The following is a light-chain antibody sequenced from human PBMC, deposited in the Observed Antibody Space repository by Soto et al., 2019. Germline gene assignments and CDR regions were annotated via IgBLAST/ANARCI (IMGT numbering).Light chain of an antibody. Sequence: DIQMTQSPSSLSASVGDRVTITCRASQSISSYLNWYQQKPGKAPKLLIYAASSLQSGVPSRFSGSGSRTDFTLIISSLQAEDSATYYCQHSYSSPPYTFGQGTKLEIK. V-gene: IGKV1-39*01. J-gene: IGKJ2*01. CDR3: QHSYSSPPYT. CDR1: QSISSY. CDR2: AAS.